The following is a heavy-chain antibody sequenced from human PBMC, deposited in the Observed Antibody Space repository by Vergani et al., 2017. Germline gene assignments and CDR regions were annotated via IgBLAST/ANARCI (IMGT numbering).Heavy chain of an antibody. CDR2: IIPIFGTA. Sequence: QVQLVQSGAEVKKPGSSVKVSCKASGGTFSSYAISWVRQAPGQGLEWMGGIIPIFGTANYAQKFQGRVTITADESTSTAYMELSSLRSEDTALYFCVKDNDYDADGPFDLWGRGTLVTVSS. CDR1: GGTFSSYA. J-gene: IGHJ2*01. D-gene: IGHD3-16*01. V-gene: IGHV1-69*12. CDR3: VKDNDYDADGPFDL.